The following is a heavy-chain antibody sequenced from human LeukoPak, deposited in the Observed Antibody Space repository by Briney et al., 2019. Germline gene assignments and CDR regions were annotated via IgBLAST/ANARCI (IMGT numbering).Heavy chain of an antibody. J-gene: IGHJ4*02. CDR2: IVPGFQRP. Sequence: SVKVSCKASGGTFSSYAISWVRQAPGQGPEWMGAIVPGFQRPNYAQRFQDRVTITTDESATTVYMELNSLTSEDTAVYYCARGAPGVEIMVIWGQGTLVSVSS. CDR1: GGTFSSYA. CDR3: ARGAPGVEIMVI. D-gene: IGHD2-21*01. V-gene: IGHV1-69*05.